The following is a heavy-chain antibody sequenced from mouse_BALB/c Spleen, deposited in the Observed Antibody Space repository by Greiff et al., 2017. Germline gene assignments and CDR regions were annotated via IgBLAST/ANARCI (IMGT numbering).Heavy chain of an antibody. CDR2: IFPGPGTT. J-gene: IGHJ4*01. D-gene: IGHD2-1*01. CDR3: ASYGNYVGDYAMDD. CDR1: GYTFTSYW. V-gene: IGHV1S132*01. Sequence: QVQLQQSGAELVKPGASVKLSCKTSGYTFTSYWIQWVKQRPGQGLGWIGEIFPGPGTTYYNEKFKGKATRTIDTSSSTAYMQLSSLTSEDSAVYFCASYGNYVGDYAMDDWGEGTAVTVSS.